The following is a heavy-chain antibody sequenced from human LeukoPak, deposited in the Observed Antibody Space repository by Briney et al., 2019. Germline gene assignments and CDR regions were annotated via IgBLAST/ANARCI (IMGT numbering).Heavy chain of an antibody. CDR1: GFTFSSYA. CDR2: ISGSGGST. V-gene: IGHV3-23*01. D-gene: IGHD7-27*01. Sequence: PGGSLRLSCAASGFTFSSYAMSWVRQAPGKGLEWVSAISGSGGSTYYADSVKGRFTISRDNSKNTLFLQMNSLRAEDTAVYYCAKGRGARTGYFDYWGQGTLVTVSS. J-gene: IGHJ4*02. CDR3: AKGRGARTGYFDY.